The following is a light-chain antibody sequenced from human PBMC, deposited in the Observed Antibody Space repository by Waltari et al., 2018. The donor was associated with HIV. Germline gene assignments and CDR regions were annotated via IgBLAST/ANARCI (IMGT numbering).Light chain of an antibody. J-gene: IGLJ3*02. V-gene: IGLV2-8*01. CDR2: EVS. CDR1: SSDVGGYNY. Sequence: TISCTGTSSDVGGYNYVSWYQQHPGKAPKLMIYEVSKRPSGVPDRYSGSKSGNTASLTVSGLQAEDEADYYCSSYAGSNNLVFGGGTKLTVL. CDR3: SSYAGSNNLV.